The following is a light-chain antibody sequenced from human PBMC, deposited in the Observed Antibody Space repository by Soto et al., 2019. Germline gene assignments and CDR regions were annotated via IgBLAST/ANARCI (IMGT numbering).Light chain of an antibody. V-gene: IGKV3-15*01. J-gene: IGKJ4*01. CDR3: QQYHTWPPLT. CDR1: QSVSSK. Sequence: EIVMTQSPPTLSVSPGERITLSCRASQSVSSKLAWYQHRPGQAPRLLIYGAFTRATGVPARLSGSGSGTGSSLTITSLQPEDFAVYYCQQYHTWPPLTFGGGTKVEIK. CDR2: GAF.